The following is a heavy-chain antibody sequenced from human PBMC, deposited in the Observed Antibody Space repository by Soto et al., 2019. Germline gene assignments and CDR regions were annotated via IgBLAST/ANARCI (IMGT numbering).Heavy chain of an antibody. CDR1: GRSFSGYY. CDR3: ARAYGSGSYYKSRYYYYGMDV. CDR2: INHSGGT. Sequence: SETLSLTCAVYGRSFSGYYWSWIRQPPGKGLEWIGEINHSGGTNYNPSLKSRVTISVDTSKNQFSLKLSSVTAADTAVYYCARAYGSGSYYKSRYYYYGMDVWGQGTTVTFSS. J-gene: IGHJ6*02. D-gene: IGHD3-10*01. V-gene: IGHV4-34*01.